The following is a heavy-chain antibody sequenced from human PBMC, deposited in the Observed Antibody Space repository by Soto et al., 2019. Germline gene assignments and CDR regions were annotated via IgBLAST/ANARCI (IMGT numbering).Heavy chain of an antibody. CDR2: ISYDGSNK. Sequence: QVQLVESGGGVVQPGRSLRLSCAASGFTFSSYGMHWVRQAPGKGLEWVAVISYDGSNKYYADSVKGRFTISRDNSKNTLYLQMNSLRAEDTAVYYCAKYHLVVAAAGTAFDYWGQGTLVTVSS. CDR1: GFTFSSYG. CDR3: AKYHLVVAAAGTAFDY. J-gene: IGHJ4*02. D-gene: IGHD6-13*01. V-gene: IGHV3-30*18.